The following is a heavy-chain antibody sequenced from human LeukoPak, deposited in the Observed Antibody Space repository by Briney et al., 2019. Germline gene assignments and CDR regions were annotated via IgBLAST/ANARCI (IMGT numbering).Heavy chain of an antibody. Sequence: ASVKVSCKSSGYTFTGYFIHWVRQAPGQGLEWMGWINLNSGGTNYAQKFQGRVTMTRDTSISTAYMELSSLRSDDTAVYYCARGGIPVYYYYMDVWGKGTTVTVSS. V-gene: IGHV1-2*02. CDR1: GYTFTGYF. CDR3: ARGGIPVYYYYMDV. CDR2: INLNSGGT. J-gene: IGHJ6*03. D-gene: IGHD6-19*01.